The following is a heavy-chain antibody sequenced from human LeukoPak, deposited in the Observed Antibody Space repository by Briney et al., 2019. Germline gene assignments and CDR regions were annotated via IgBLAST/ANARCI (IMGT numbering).Heavy chain of an antibody. V-gene: IGHV3-30*01. CDR1: GFTFSSYV. Sequence: PGGSLRLSCAAFGFTFSSYVMHWVRQAPGKGLEWVAVISYDGSNTNYGDSVKGQFTISRDNLKNTLYLQMNSLRPEDTAVYYCARGPSITTVSCFQYWGQGILVTVSS. D-gene: IGHD1-26*01. CDR2: ISYDGSNT. CDR3: ARGPSITTVSCFQY. J-gene: IGHJ4*02.